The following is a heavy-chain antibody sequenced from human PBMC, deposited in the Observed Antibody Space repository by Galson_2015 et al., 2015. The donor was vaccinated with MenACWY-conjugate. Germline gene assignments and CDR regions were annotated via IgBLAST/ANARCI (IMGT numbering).Heavy chain of an antibody. J-gene: IGHJ3*01. V-gene: IGHV3-48*02. CDR3: ARDLGAYCSSPSCDV. CDR1: GFTLSDHT. Sequence: SLRLSCAASGFTLSDHTMSWVRQAPGKGLEWVSYISSSSSTIYYADSVKGRFTISRDNAKNSLYLQMVSLTDEDTAVYYCARDLGAYCSSPSCDV. CDR2: ISSSSSTI. D-gene: IGHD2-2*01.